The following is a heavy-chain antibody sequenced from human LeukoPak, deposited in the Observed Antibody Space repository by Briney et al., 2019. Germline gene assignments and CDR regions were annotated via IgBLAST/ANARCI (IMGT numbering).Heavy chain of an antibody. CDR1: GFTFSSYG. J-gene: IGHJ4*02. CDR2: IWYDGSNK. CDR3: ARDGGAYYFDY. Sequence: PGGSLRLSCAASGFTFSSYGMHWVRQAPGKGLEWVAVIWYDGSNKYYADSVKGRFTISRDNSKNTLYLQMNSLRAEDTAVYYCARDGGAYYFDYWGQGTLVTVSP. D-gene: IGHD3-16*01. V-gene: IGHV3-33*01.